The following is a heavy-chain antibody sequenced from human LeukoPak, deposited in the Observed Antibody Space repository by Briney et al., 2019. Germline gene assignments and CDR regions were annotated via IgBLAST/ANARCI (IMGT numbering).Heavy chain of an antibody. V-gene: IGHV3-43*02. CDR1: GFTFDDYA. D-gene: IGHD5-24*01. Sequence: GGSLRLSCAGSGFTFDDYAMHWVRQAPGKGMKWVSLISGDGGSTYYADSVKGRFTISRDNSKNSLYLQMNSLRTEDTALYYCAKDPATRDGHGAWFDPWGQGTLVTVSS. CDR3: AKDPATRDGHGAWFDP. J-gene: IGHJ5*02. CDR2: ISGDGGST.